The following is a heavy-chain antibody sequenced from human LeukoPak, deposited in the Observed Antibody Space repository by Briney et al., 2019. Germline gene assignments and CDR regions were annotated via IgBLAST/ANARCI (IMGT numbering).Heavy chain of an antibody. CDR1: GGSISSYY. CDR2: IYTSGST. CDR3: ARVQLERAGDWFDP. J-gene: IGHJ5*02. V-gene: IGHV4-4*07. D-gene: IGHD1-1*01. Sequence: SETLSLTCTVSGGSISSYYWSWIRQPAGKGLEWIGRIYTSGSTNYNPSLKSRVTMSVDTSKNQFSLKLSSVTAADTAVYYCARVQLERAGDWFDPWGRGTLVTVSS.